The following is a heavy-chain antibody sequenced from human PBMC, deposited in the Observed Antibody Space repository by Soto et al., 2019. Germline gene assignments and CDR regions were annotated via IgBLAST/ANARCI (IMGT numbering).Heavy chain of an antibody. CDR3: ARGGLRAYYMDV. D-gene: IGHD3-16*01. CDR1: GFTFSSYW. Sequence: QPGGSLRLSCAASGFTFSSYWMHWVRQAPGKGLVWVSRIKSDGSSTNYADSVKGRFTISRDNAKNTLYLQMNSLGAEDTAVYYCARGGLRAYYMDVWGKGTTVTVSS. CDR2: IKSDGSST. J-gene: IGHJ6*03. V-gene: IGHV3-74*01.